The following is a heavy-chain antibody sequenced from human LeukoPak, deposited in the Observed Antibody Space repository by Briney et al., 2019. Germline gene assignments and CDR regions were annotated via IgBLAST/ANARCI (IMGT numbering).Heavy chain of an antibody. CDR1: GFSFSNSW. CDR3: AKVVQYTASTGTGLDY. J-gene: IGHJ4*02. D-gene: IGHD6-13*01. V-gene: IGHV3-74*01. Sequence: GGSLRLSCAASGFSFSNSWMHWVRQAPGKGLVWVSRINSDGTTTYYADSVKGRFTISRDNAKNTLFLQMNSLRPEDTALYYCAKVVQYTASTGTGLDYWGQGTLVTVSS. CDR2: INSDGTTT.